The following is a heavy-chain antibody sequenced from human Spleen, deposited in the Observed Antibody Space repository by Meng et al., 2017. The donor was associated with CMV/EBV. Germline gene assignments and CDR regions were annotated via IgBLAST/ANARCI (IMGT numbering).Heavy chain of an antibody. D-gene: IGHD3-10*01. CDR2: INTYNGNT. V-gene: IGHV1-18*01. CDR3: ASFQMVRGVPDYYYGMDV. Sequence: ASVKVSCKAAEYSFTSYGISWVRQAPGQGLEWMGWINTYNGNTKYRQKFQGRVTMTTDTSTYTAYMELRSLRSDDTAVYYCASFQMVRGVPDYYYGMDVWGQGTTVTVSS. J-gene: IGHJ6*02. CDR1: EYSFTSYG.